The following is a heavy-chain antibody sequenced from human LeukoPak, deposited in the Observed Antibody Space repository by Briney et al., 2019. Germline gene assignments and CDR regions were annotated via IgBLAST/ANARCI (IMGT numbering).Heavy chain of an antibody. Sequence: SETLSLTCTVSGGSISSSSYYWGWIRQPPGKGLEWIGSIYYSGSTYYNPSLKSRVTISVDTSKNQFSLELSSVTAADTAVYYCARLVGGAITMVRGVIIPYPSGYFDYWGQGTLVTVSS. D-gene: IGHD3-10*01. CDR2: IYYSGST. V-gene: IGHV4-39*01. CDR3: ARLVGGAITMVRGVIIPYPSGYFDY. CDR1: GGSISSSSYY. J-gene: IGHJ4*02.